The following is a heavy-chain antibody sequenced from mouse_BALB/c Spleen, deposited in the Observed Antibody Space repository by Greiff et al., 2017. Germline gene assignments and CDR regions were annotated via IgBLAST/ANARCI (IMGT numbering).Heavy chain of an antibody. CDR2: IYPGNVNT. J-gene: IGHJ3*01. Sequence: QVQLQQSGPELVKPGASVRISCKASGYTFTSYYIHWVKQRPGQGLEWIGWIYPGNVNTKYNEKFKGKATLTADKSSSTAYMQLSSLTSEDSAVYFCARLDGNYGGFAYWGQGTLVTVSA. CDR3: ARLDGNYGGFAY. V-gene: IGHV1S56*01. CDR1: GYTFTSYY. D-gene: IGHD2-1*01.